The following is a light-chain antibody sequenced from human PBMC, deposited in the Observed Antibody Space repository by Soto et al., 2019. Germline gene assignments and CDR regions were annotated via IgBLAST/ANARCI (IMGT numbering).Light chain of an antibody. V-gene: IGKV3D-20*02. Sequence: EIVLTQSPGTLSLSPGERATLSCRASQSVSNTYLAWYQQKPGQAPRLLIYDASSRATGIPDRFSGSGSGTDFTLTISRLEPEDFAMYYCHQRNQFGQGTRLEIK. CDR1: QSVSNTY. CDR3: HQRNQ. J-gene: IGKJ5*01. CDR2: DAS.